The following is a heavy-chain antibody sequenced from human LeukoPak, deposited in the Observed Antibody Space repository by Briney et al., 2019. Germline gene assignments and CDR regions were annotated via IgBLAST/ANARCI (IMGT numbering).Heavy chain of an antibody. V-gene: IGHV3-23*01. CDR3: AKGPTVVPAAIRGAFDI. D-gene: IGHD2-2*02. CDR2: INGSGGST. J-gene: IGHJ3*02. Sequence: GSLILSCAASGFTFSSYAMSWVRPAPGKGLEWVSAINGSGGSTYHADSVKGRFPLSRDNSKNTLYLQMNSLRAEDTAVYYCAKGPTVVPAAIRGAFDIWGQGTMVTVSS. CDR1: GFTFSSYA.